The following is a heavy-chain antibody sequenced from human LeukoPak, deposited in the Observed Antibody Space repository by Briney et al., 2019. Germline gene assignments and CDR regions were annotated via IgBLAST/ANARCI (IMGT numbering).Heavy chain of an antibody. J-gene: IGHJ4*02. Sequence: SETLSLTCTVSGGSISSYYWSWIRQPPGKGLEWIGYIYYSGSTNYNPSLKSRVTISVDTSKDQFSLKLSSVTATDTAVYYCARVVVVAAFIDYWGQGTLVTVSS. CDR2: IYYSGST. D-gene: IGHD2-15*01. CDR3: ARVVVVAAFIDY. V-gene: IGHV4-59*08. CDR1: GGSISSYY.